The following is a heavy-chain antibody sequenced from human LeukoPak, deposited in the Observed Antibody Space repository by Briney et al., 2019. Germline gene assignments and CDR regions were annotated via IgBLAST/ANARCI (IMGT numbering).Heavy chain of an antibody. CDR1: GYTXTGYY. CDR2: INPNSGGT. CDR3: AKLRTGTTRGYYFDY. D-gene: IGHD1-7*01. J-gene: IGHJ4*02. Sequence: TXSCXXSGYTXTGYYMHWVRQAPGQGFEWMGWINPNSGGTNYAQKFQGRVTMTRDTSISTAYMELSRLRSDDTAVYYCAKLRTGTTRGYYFDYWGQGTLVTVSS. V-gene: IGHV1-2*02.